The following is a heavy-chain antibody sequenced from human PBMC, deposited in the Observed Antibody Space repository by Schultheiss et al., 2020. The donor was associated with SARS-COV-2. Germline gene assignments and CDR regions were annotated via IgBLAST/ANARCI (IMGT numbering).Heavy chain of an antibody. Sequence: GGSLRLSCAASGFTFSSYGMHWVRQAPGKGLELVAVISYDGSNKYYADSVKGRFTISRDNSKNTLYLQMNSLRAEDTAVYYCAKFPSQYYYDSSGYDAFDIWGQGTMVTVSS. CDR1: GFTFSSYG. CDR2: ISYDGSNK. D-gene: IGHD3-22*01. J-gene: IGHJ3*02. V-gene: IGHV3-30*18. CDR3: AKFPSQYYYDSSGYDAFDI.